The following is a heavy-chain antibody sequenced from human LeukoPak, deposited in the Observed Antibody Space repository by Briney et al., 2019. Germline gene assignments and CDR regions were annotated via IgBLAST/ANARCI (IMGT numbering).Heavy chain of an antibody. J-gene: IGHJ5*02. CDR1: GFTVSSNY. V-gene: IGHV3-53*01. Sequence: GGSLRLSCAASGFTVSSNYMSWVRQAPGKGLEWVSVIYSGGSTYYADSVKGRFTISRDNSKNTLYLQMNSLRAEDTAVYYCARGGLPYSYGIQDNWFDPWGQGTLVTVSS. CDR3: ARGGLPYSYGIQDNWFDP. D-gene: IGHD5-18*01. CDR2: IYSGGST.